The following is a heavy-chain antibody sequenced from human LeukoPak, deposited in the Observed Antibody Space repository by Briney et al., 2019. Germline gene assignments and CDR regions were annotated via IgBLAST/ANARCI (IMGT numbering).Heavy chain of an antibody. CDR2: ISSSSSYI. D-gene: IGHD3-22*01. CDR3: AGYYYDSSGYYPGS. V-gene: IGHV3-21*01. CDR1: GFTFSSYS. Sequence: GGSLRLSCAASGFTFSSYSMNWVRQASGKGLEWVSSISSSSSYIYYADSVKGRFTISRDNAKNSLYLQMNSLRAEDTAVYYCAGYYYDSSGYYPGSWGQGTLVTVSS. J-gene: IGHJ4*02.